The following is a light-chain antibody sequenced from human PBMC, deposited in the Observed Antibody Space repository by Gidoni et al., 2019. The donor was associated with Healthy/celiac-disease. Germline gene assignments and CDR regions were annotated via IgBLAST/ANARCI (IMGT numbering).Light chain of an antibody. V-gene: IGLV3-19*01. J-gene: IGLJ2*01. CDR1: SLRSYY. CDR3: NSRDSSGNHVV. Sequence: SSELTQEPAVSVALGQTVRITCQGDSLRSYYASWYQQNPGQAPVLVIYGKNNRPSGIPDRFSGSSSGNTASLTITGAQAEDEADYYCNSRDSSGNHVVFGGGTKLTVL. CDR2: GKN.